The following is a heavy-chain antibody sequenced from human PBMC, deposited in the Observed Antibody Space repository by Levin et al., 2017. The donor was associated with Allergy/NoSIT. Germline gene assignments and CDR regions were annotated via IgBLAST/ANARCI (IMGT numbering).Heavy chain of an antibody. CDR2: ISSSGSTI. CDR1: GFTFSSYE. V-gene: IGHV3-48*03. CDR3: ARESGYPSLYYFDY. J-gene: IGHJ4*02. D-gene: IGHD5-12*01. Sequence: GESLKISCAASGFTFSSYEMNWVRQAPGRGLEWVSYISSSGSTIYYADSVKGRFTISRDNAKNSLYLQMNSLRAEDTAVYYCARESGYPSLYYFDYWGQGTLVTVSS.